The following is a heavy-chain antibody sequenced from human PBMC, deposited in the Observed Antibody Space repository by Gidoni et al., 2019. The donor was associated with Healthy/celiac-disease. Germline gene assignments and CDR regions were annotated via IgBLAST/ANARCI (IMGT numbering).Heavy chain of an antibody. Sequence: QLQLQESGAGLVKPSETLSLTCRVSGGSISSSSYYWGLLPQPPGKGLEWIGSIYYSGSTYYNPSLKSRFTISVDTSKNQFSLKLSSVTAADTAVYYCARPGITIFGVERNGMDVWGKGTTVTVSS. CDR1: GGSISSSSYY. V-gene: IGHV4-39*01. CDR3: ARPGITIFGVERNGMDV. D-gene: IGHD3-3*01. J-gene: IGHJ6*04. CDR2: IYYSGST.